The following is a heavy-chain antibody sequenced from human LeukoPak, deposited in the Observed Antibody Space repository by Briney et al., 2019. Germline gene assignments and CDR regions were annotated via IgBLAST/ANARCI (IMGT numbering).Heavy chain of an antibody. CDR1: GFTFSSYW. J-gene: IGHJ4*02. Sequence: GGSLRLSCAASGFTFSSYWMSWVRQAPGKGLEWVANIKQDGSEKYYVDSVKGRFTISRDNAKNSLYLQMNSLRAEDTAVYYCAKGNSYGPEGYFDYWGQGTLVTVSS. D-gene: IGHD5-18*01. CDR2: IKQDGSEK. CDR3: AKGNSYGPEGYFDY. V-gene: IGHV3-7*01.